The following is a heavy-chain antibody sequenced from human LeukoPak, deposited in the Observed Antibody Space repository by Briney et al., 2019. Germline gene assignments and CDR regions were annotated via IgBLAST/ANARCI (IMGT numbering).Heavy chain of an antibody. V-gene: IGHV4-34*01. D-gene: IGHD3-16*02. Sequence: SETLSLTCAVYGGSFSGYYWSWIRQPPGKGLEWIGEINHSGSTNYNPSLKSRVTISVDTSKNQFSLKLSSVTAADTAVYYCASLRGPYVWGSYRYKYYFDYWGQGTLVTVSS. J-gene: IGHJ4*02. CDR1: GGSFSGYY. CDR3: ASLRGPYVWGSYRYKYYFDY. CDR2: INHSGST.